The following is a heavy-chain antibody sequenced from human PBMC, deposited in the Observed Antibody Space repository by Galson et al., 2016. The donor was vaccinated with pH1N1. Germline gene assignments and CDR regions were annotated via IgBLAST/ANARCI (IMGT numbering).Heavy chain of an antibody. Sequence: SVKVSCKASGGIFNKYAISWVRQAPGQGLEWVGDIIAIFGVPNYAQKFQGRVTINADKSTNTAYMELSSLKSDDMAVYYCAASETYKPSSYAYWGLRTLVTVSS. D-gene: IGHD3-16*01. CDR1: GGIFNKYA. V-gene: IGHV1-69*10. CDR2: IIAIFGVP. CDR3: AASETYKPSSYAY. J-gene: IGHJ4*02.